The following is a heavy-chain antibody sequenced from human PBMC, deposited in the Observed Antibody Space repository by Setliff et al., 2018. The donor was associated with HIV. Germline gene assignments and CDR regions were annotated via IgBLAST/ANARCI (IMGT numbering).Heavy chain of an antibody. CDR2: LKRNSDGGTI. V-gene: IGHV3-15*01. CDR1: GFTFTNAW. CDR3: ARGRDYYDSSGYLTAPFDY. D-gene: IGHD3-22*01. J-gene: IGHJ4*02. Sequence: GGSLRLSCAASGFTFTNAWMNWIRQAPGKGLEWVGRLKRNSDGGTIDYAAPVKGRFTISRDNSKNTLYLQMNRLRAEDTAVYYCARGRDYYDSSGYLTAPFDYWGQGTLVTVSS.